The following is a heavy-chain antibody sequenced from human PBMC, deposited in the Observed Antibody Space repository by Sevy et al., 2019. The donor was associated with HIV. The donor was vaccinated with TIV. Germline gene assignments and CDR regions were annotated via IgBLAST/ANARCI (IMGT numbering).Heavy chain of an antibody. D-gene: IGHD3-22*01. Sequence: GGSLRLSCAASGFTFSSYGMHWVRQAPGKGLEWVAVISYDGSNKYYADSVKGRLTISRDNSKKTLYLQMNSLRAEDTAVYYCLYYYDSSGYYYWGQGTLVTVSS. CDR1: GFTFSSYG. V-gene: IGHV3-30*03. CDR3: LYYYDSSGYYY. J-gene: IGHJ4*02. CDR2: ISYDGSNK.